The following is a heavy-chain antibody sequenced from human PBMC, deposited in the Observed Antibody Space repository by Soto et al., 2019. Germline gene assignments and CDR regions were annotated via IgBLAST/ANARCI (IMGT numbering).Heavy chain of an antibody. CDR1: GFTFSTFA. D-gene: IGHD3-16*01. V-gene: IGHV3-23*01. CDR2: ITPHDDTT. J-gene: IGHJ4*02. Sequence: EVQLLESGGGLLQPGGSLRLSCAASGFTFSTFALSWVRQAPGKGLEWVSTITPHDDTTYCTESVKGRFTISRDNARNTMYLQVDGVRDEDTAVYYGAKRGDGSRHFDHWGEGTVVTVSS. CDR3: AKRGDGSRHFDH.